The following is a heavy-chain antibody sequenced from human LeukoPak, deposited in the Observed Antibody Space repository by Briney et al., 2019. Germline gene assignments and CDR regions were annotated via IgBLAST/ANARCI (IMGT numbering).Heavy chain of an antibody. Sequence: ASVNVSCRASGYTFRDYYMHWVRQAPGQGLEWMGWINPNSGDTHYAQKFQGSVSMTRDTSISTANIILSRLKPDDTAVYYCARGRRILVGDTNAGDFFDYWGQGTLVTVSS. CDR1: GYTFRDYY. CDR2: INPNSGDT. J-gene: IGHJ4*02. CDR3: ARGRRILVGDTNAGDFFDY. V-gene: IGHV1-2*02. D-gene: IGHD1-26*01.